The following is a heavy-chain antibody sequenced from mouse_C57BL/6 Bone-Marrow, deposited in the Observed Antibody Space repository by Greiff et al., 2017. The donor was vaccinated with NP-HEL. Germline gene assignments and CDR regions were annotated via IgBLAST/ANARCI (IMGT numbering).Heavy chain of an antibody. J-gene: IGHJ1*03. D-gene: IGHD4-1*01. CDR3: ARGLTGTLYWYFDV. CDR1: GFTFSDFY. Sequence: EVKLQESGGGLVQSGRSLRLSCATSGFTFSDFYMEWVRQAPGKGLEWIAASRNKANDYTTEYSASVKGRFIVSRDTSQSILYLQMNALRAEDTAIYYCARGLTGTLYWYFDVWGTGTTVTVSS. V-gene: IGHV7-1*01. CDR2: SRNKANDYTT.